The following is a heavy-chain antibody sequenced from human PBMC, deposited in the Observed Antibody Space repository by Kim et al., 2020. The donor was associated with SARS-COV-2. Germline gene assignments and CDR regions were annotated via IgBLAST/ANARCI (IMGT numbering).Heavy chain of an antibody. Sequence: SETLSLTCAVYGGSFSGYYWSWIRQPPGKGLEWIGEINHSGSTNYNPSLKSRVTISVDTSKNQFSLKLSSVTAADTAVYYCARGRAEGSPLAVAGTNWFDPWGQGTLVTVSS. CDR1: GGSFSGYY. J-gene: IGHJ5*02. CDR2: INHSGST. D-gene: IGHD6-19*01. CDR3: ARGRAEGSPLAVAGTNWFDP. V-gene: IGHV4-34*01.